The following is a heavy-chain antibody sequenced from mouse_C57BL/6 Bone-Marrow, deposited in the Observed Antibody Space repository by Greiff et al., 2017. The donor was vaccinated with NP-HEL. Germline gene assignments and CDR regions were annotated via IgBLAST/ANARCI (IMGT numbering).Heavy chain of an antibody. D-gene: IGHD2-3*01. Sequence: QVQLQQFGAELARPGASVKLSCKASGYTFTSYGISWVKQRTGQGLEWIGEIYPRSGNTYYNEKFKGKATLTADKSSSPAYMELSSLTSEDSAVYVCARIGGDGYYPAWFAYWGQGTLVTVSA. J-gene: IGHJ3*01. CDR1: GYTFTSYG. CDR3: ARIGGDGYYPAWFAY. CDR2: IYPRSGNT. V-gene: IGHV1-81*01.